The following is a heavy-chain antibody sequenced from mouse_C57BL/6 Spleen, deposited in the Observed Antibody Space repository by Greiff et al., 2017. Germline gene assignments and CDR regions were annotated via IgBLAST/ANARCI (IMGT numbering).Heavy chain of an antibody. Sequence: VQLQQPGAELVRPGSSVKLSCKASGYTFTSYWMDWVKQRPGQGLEWIGNIYPSDSETHYNQKFKDKATLTVDKSSSTAYMQLSSLTSEDSAVYYCARKGAIPYAMDYWGQGTSVTVSS. V-gene: IGHV1-61*01. CDR2: IYPSDSET. CDR3: ARKGAIPYAMDY. J-gene: IGHJ4*01. CDR1: GYTFTSYW.